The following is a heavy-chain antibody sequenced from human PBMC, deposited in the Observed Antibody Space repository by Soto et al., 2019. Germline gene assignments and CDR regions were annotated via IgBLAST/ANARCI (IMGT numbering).Heavy chain of an antibody. Sequence: GSLRLACPASVFTCSSYAMSWVRQAPGKGLEWVSAISGSGGSTYYADSVKGRFTISRDNSKNTLYLQMNSLRAEDTAVYYCAKDISGPGYRRLNAFDIWGQGTMVTVSS. J-gene: IGHJ3*02. CDR2: ISGSGGST. D-gene: IGHD6-25*01. CDR1: VFTCSSYA. CDR3: AKDISGPGYRRLNAFDI. V-gene: IGHV3-23*01.